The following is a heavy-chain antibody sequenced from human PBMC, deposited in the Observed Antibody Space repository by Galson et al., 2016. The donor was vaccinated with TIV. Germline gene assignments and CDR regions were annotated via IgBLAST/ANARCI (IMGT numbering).Heavy chain of an antibody. V-gene: IGHV3-7*01. D-gene: IGHD2-15*01. Sequence: SLRLSCAVSGFTFRTYWMSWVRQAPGKGLEWVASIKQDGSEKFYVESVRGRFSISRDNAEESLYLQMSSLSAEDPAVYFCAREASRGGNCFWGWNCYYGMDVWGQGTTVTVSS. CDR3: AREASRGGNCFWGWNCYYGMDV. J-gene: IGHJ6*02. CDR1: GFTFRTYW. CDR2: IKQDGSEK.